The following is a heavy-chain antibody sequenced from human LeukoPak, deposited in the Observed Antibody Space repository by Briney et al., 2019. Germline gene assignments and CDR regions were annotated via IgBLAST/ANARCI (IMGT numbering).Heavy chain of an antibody. CDR2: INHDEGEI. Sequence: GGSLRLSCAASGSTFSSSWMSWVRQAPGKGLEWVANINHDEGEIFYVDSVKGRFTISRDNAKNSLYLQMNSLRGEDTAVYHCVRDNWNDVYWGQGTLVTVSS. D-gene: IGHD1-20*01. CDR3: VRDNWNDVY. V-gene: IGHV3-7*01. J-gene: IGHJ4*02. CDR1: GSTFSSSW.